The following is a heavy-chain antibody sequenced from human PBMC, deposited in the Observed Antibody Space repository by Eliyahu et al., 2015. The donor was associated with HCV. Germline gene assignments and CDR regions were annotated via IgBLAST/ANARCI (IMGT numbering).Heavy chain of an antibody. J-gene: IGHJ4*02. CDR3: AKGSFDY. V-gene: IGHV3-23*01. Sequence: VQLLESGGGLVQPGXSPRLAXXASGFTFGXFAMNWVRQAPGKGLEWVSTISGSGESRFYAESVKGRFIVSRDNSKNTLYLQLDALRAEDTATYYCAKGSFDYWGQGTLVTVS. CDR2: ISGSGESR. CDR1: GFTFGXFA.